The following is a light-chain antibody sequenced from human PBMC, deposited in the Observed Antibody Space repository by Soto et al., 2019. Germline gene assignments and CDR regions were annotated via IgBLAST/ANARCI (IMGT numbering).Light chain of an antibody. CDR1: SSNIVAGYE. Sequence: QSVLTQPPSVSGAPGQRVTISCTGSSSNIVAGYEVHWYQQLPGTAPKLLIFGNSNRPSGVPDRFSGSKSGTSASLAITGLRAEDEADYSCPSYDSSLNGYYVFGTGTKLTVL. CDR2: GNS. CDR3: PSYDSSLNGYYV. J-gene: IGLJ1*01. V-gene: IGLV1-40*01.